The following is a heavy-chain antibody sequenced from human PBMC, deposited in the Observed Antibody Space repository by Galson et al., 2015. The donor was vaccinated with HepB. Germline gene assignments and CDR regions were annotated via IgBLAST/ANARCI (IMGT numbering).Heavy chain of an antibody. CDR2: IYSGGST. Sequence: SLRLSCAASGFTVSSNYMSWVRQAPGKGLEWVSVIYSGGSTYYADSVKGRFTISRDNSKNTLYLQMNSLRAEDTAVYYCARDIRMEHYYYYGMDVWGQGTTVTVSS. V-gene: IGHV3-53*01. CDR3: ARDIRMEHYYYYGMDV. J-gene: IGHJ6*02. D-gene: IGHD1-1*01. CDR1: GFTVSSNY.